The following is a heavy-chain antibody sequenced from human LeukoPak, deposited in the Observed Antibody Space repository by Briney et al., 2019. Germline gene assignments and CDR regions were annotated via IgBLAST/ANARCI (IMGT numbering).Heavy chain of an antibody. CDR1: GFTFSGFG. CDR2: ISYDGSNK. Sequence: GGSLRLSCAASGFTFSGFGIYWVRQAPGKGLEWVAVISYDGSNKYYANSVKGRFTISRDNSKNTLYLQMNSLRAEDTAVYYCAKDGAPDSSGYYLDYWGQGTLVTVSS. D-gene: IGHD3-22*01. J-gene: IGHJ4*02. V-gene: IGHV3-30*18. CDR3: AKDGAPDSSGYYLDY.